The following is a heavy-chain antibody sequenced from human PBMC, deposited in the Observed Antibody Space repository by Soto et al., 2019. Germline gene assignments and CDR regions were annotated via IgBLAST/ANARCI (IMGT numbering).Heavy chain of an antibody. CDR3: ASDVGYCSGGGCYGRVHYGMDV. CDR1: GGTFSTYA. D-gene: IGHD2-15*01. Sequence: QVQLVQSGAEVQKPGSSVKVSCKASGGTFSTYAINWVRQAPGQGLEWMGGIIPIFGTTNYAQKFQGRVTITADDSTSTADMELSSLTSEDAAVYYCASDVGYCSGGGCYGRVHYGMDVWGQGTTVTVSS. CDR2: IIPIFGTT. V-gene: IGHV1-69*01. J-gene: IGHJ6*02.